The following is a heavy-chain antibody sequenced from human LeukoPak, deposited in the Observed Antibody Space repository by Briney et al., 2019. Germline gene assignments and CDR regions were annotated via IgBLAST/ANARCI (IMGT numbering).Heavy chain of an antibody. Sequence: PGGSLRLSCAASGFTVSNNNMNWVRQAPGKGLEWVSVISSGGSTYYADSVKGRFTISRDNSKNTLYLQMNSLRVEDTAVYYCARDRGIVATITESDDYWGQGTLVTVSS. CDR2: ISSGGST. V-gene: IGHV3-66*01. J-gene: IGHJ4*02. CDR1: GFTVSNNN. CDR3: ARDRGIVATITESDDY. D-gene: IGHD5-12*01.